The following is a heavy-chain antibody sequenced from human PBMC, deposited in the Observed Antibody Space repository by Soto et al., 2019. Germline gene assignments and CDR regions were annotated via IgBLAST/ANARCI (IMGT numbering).Heavy chain of an antibody. CDR2: IYHSGST. V-gene: IGHV4-4*02. CDR1: GVSINSANW. CDR3: ARYCGGGSCYLGAFEI. Sequence: SETLSLTCTVSGVSINSANWWTWVRQSPGKGLEWIGEIYHSGSTNFNPSLKSRVTISVDNSKNQFYLELTSVTAADTAVYYCARYCGGGSCYLGAFEIWGQGTMVTVSS. D-gene: IGHD2-15*01. J-gene: IGHJ3*02.